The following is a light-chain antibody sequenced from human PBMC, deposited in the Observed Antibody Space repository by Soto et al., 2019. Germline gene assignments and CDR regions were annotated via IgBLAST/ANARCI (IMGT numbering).Light chain of an antibody. CDR3: SSFTITSTLDV. J-gene: IGLJ1*01. CDR2: EVS. CDR1: SSDIGGYNH. Sequence: QSALTQPASVSGSPGQSITISCAGTSSDIGGYNHVSWYQQHPGKAPKVMIYEVSHRPSGVSDRFSGSKSGSTASLTISGLQAEDEADYYCSSFTITSTLDVFGSGTKLTVL. V-gene: IGLV2-14*01.